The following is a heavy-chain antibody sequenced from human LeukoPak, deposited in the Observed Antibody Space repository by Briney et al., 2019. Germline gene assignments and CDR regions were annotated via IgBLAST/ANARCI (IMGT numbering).Heavy chain of an antibody. CDR3: ARTAPMGPGSYRDAFDI. Sequence: ASVKVSCKASGYTFTSYYMHWVRQAPGQGLEWMGIINPSGGSTSSAQKFQGRVTMTRDTSTSTVYMELSSLRSEDTAVYYCARTAPMGPGSYRDAFDIWGQGTMVTVSS. D-gene: IGHD3-10*01. V-gene: IGHV1-46*01. CDR2: INPSGGST. CDR1: GYTFTSYY. J-gene: IGHJ3*02.